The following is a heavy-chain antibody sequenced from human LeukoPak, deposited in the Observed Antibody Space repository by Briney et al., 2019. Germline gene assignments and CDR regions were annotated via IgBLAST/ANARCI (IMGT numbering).Heavy chain of an antibody. Sequence: GGSLRLSCAASGFTVSSNYMSWVRQAPGKGLEWVSVIYSGGSTYYADSVKGRFTISGDNSKNTLYLQMNSLRAEDTAVYYCARGPGYSSNWYFDYWGQGTLVTVSS. CDR1: GFTVSSNY. CDR2: IYSGGST. J-gene: IGHJ4*02. D-gene: IGHD6-13*01. V-gene: IGHV3-53*01. CDR3: ARGPGYSSNWYFDY.